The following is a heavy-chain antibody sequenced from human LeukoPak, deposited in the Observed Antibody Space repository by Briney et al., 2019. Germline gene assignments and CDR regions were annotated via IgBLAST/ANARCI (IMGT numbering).Heavy chain of an antibody. V-gene: IGHV3-66*01. J-gene: IGHJ4*02. Sequence: GRSLRLSCAASGFTVSSNYMSWVRQAPGKGLEWVSVIYSGGSTYYADSVKGRFTISRDNSKNTLYLQMNFLRAEDTAVYYCARDIYYYDSSGYYFPGGSDYWGQGTLVTVSS. CDR3: ARDIYYYDSSGYYFPGGSDY. D-gene: IGHD3-22*01. CDR2: IYSGGST. CDR1: GFTVSSNY.